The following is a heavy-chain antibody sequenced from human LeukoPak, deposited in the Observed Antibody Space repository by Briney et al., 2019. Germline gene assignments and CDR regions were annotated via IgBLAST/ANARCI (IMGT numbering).Heavy chain of an antibody. Sequence: ASVKVSCKASGYTFTGYYMHWVRQAPGQGLEWMGWINPNSGGTNYAQKFQGRVTMTRDTSISTAYMELSRLRSDDTAVYYCARTLLSGSYVRRSFYYFDYWGQGTLVTVSS. CDR2: INPNSGGT. CDR3: ARTLLSGSYVRRSFYYFDY. J-gene: IGHJ4*02. D-gene: IGHD1-26*01. CDR1: GYTFTGYY. V-gene: IGHV1-2*02.